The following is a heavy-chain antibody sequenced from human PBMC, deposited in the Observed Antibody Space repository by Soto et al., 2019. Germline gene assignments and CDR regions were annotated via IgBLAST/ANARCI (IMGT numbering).Heavy chain of an antibody. CDR3: XXXXXXIDY. V-gene: IGHV1-18*01. CDR1: GYTFTNFG. CDR2: ISAYNGNT. Sequence: QVHLVQSGAEVKKPGASVKVSCTASGYTFTNFGISWVRQAPGQGLEWMGWISAYNGNTNYAQKFQGRVTMTTDTATSTAYMELRSLXXXXXXXXXXXXXXXXIDYWGQGTLVTVSS. J-gene: IGHJ4*02.